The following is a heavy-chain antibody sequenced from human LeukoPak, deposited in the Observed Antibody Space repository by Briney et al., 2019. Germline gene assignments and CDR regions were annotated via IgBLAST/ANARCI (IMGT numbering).Heavy chain of an antibody. Sequence: SETLSLTCTVSGGSISSHYWSWIRQPPGKGLEWIGYIYYSGSTNYNPSLKSRVTISVDTSRNQFSLKLSSVTAADTAVYYCARLSHDGSGYRPDFWGQGTLVTVSS. CDR2: IYYSGST. V-gene: IGHV4-59*11. J-gene: IGHJ4*02. CDR1: GGSISSHY. CDR3: ARLSHDGSGYRPDF. D-gene: IGHD3-22*01.